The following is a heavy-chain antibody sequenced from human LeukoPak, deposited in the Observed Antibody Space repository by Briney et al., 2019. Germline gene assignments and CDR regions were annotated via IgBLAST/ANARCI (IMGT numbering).Heavy chain of an antibody. CDR3: ARRASSSFDY. J-gene: IGHJ4*02. CDR1: GYSFTNYW. V-gene: IGHV5-51*01. Sequence: GESLQISCKGSGYSFTNYWIGWVRQMPGKGLEWMGIMYPGDSETRYNPSFQGQVTISADKSINTAYLQWSSLKASDTAMYYCARRASSSFDYWGQGTLVIVSS. D-gene: IGHD6-13*01. CDR2: MYPGDSET.